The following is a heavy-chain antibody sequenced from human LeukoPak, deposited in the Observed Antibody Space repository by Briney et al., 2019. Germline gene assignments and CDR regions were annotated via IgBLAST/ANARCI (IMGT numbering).Heavy chain of an antibody. D-gene: IGHD2-15*01. V-gene: IGHV3-48*03. CDR3: ARDSGGSSPFDY. Sequence: SVKGRFTISGDNAKNSLYLQMNSLRAEDTAVYYCARDSGGSSPFDYWGQGTLVTVSS. J-gene: IGHJ4*02.